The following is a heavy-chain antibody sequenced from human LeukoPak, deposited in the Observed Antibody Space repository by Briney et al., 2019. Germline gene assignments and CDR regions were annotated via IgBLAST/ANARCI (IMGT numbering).Heavy chain of an antibody. V-gene: IGHV3-23*01. Sequence: PGGSLRLSCAASGLTFSSYAMSWVRQAPGKGLEWVSAISGSGGSTYYADSVKGRFTISRDNSKNTLYLQMNSLRAEDTAVYYCAKDLAYHGYSGYDGGAGTGSYWGQGTLVTVSS. CDR3: AKDLAYHGYSGYDGGAGTGSY. J-gene: IGHJ4*02. CDR1: GLTFSSYA. D-gene: IGHD5-12*01. CDR2: ISGSGGST.